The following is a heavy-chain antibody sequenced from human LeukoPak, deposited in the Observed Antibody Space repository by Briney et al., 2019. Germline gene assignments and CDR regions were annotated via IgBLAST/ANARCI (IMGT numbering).Heavy chain of an antibody. Sequence: GGSLRLSCAASGFTFSSYAMNWVRQAPGKGLEWVAVISYDGSNKYYADSVKGRFTISRDNSKNTLYLQMNSLRAEDTAVYYCAREYPYDYVWGSYRRPGMYRYYFDYWGQGTLVTVSS. CDR1: GFTFSSYA. CDR2: ISYDGSNK. V-gene: IGHV3-30*04. D-gene: IGHD3-16*02. CDR3: AREYPYDYVWGSYRRPGMYRYYFDY. J-gene: IGHJ4*02.